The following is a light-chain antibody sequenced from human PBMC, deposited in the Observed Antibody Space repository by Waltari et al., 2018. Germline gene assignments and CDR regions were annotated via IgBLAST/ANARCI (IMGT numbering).Light chain of an antibody. Sequence: QSVLAQPPSASGTPGQGVTVSCSGTSSNIRRNGVSWYQQVPGTAPKLLIHTDNQRPSGVPDRFSGSKSGTSASLAISGLQSEDEAHYYCAAWDDSLNGRVFGGGTEVTVL. J-gene: IGLJ3*02. CDR2: TDN. CDR3: AAWDDSLNGRV. V-gene: IGLV1-44*01. CDR1: SSNIRRNG.